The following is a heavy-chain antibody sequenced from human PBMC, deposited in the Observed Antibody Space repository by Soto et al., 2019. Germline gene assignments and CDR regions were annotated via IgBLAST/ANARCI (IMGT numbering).Heavy chain of an antibody. V-gene: IGHV1-46*03. CDR2: INLGGTTT. J-gene: IGHJ4*02. CDR3: IGEERGMRYFDD. CDR1: KNTFTDYF. Sequence: QVQLVESGAEVKKPGASVKLSCQASKNTFTDYFIHWVRQAPGQGLEWMALINLGGTTTTYTQKLQDXLAISEXXATSSVYMELSSLRSEDTAVYYCIGEERGMRYFDDWGQGTLVSVSA. D-gene: IGHD1-1*01.